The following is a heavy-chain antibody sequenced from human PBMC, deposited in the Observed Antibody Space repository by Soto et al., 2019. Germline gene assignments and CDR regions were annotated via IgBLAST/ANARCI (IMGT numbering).Heavy chain of an antibody. CDR3: ARVSYGDYKDHFDY. CDR1: GGSISSYY. V-gene: IGHV4-59*01. D-gene: IGHD4-17*01. CDR2: IYYSGST. J-gene: IGHJ4*02. Sequence: SETLSLTCTVSGGSISSYYWSWIRQPPGKGLEWIGYIYYSGSTNYNPSLKSRVTISVDTSKNQFSLKLSSVTAADTAVYYCARVSYGDYKDHFDYWGQGTLVTVSS.